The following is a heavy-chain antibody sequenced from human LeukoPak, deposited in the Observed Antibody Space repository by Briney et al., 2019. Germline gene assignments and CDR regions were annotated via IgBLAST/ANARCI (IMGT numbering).Heavy chain of an antibody. Sequence: PGGSLRLSCAGSGFTFSTYGMTWVRQAPGEGLEWVSGISGTGDRTFYADSVKGRFTISRDNSKNTLYLQMNSLRAEDTAVYYCARGRYYGMDVWGQGTTVTVSS. CDR1: GFTFSTYG. CDR2: ISGTGDRT. CDR3: ARGRYYGMDV. J-gene: IGHJ6*02. D-gene: IGHD3-10*01. V-gene: IGHV3-23*01.